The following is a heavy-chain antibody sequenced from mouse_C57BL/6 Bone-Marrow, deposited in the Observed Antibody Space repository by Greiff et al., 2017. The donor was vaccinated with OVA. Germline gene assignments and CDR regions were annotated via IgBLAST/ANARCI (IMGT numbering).Heavy chain of an antibody. D-gene: IGHD1-1*01. J-gene: IGHJ4*01. CDR1: GFTFSSYA. CDR3: ARYGPYAMDY. Sequence: DVKLVESGGGLVKPGGSLKLSCAASGFTFSSYAMSWVRQTPEKRLEWVATISDGGSYTYYPDNVKGRFTISRDNAKNNLYLQMSHLKSEDTAMYYCARYGPYAMDYWGQGTSVTVSS. CDR2: ISDGGSYT. V-gene: IGHV5-4*03.